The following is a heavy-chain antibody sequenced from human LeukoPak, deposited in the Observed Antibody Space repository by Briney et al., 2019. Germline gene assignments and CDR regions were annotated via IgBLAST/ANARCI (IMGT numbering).Heavy chain of an antibody. J-gene: IGHJ4*02. Sequence: ASVKVSCKASGYTFTSYGISWVRQAPGQGLEWMGWISAYNGNTNYAQKLQGRVTMTTDTSTSTAYMELRSLRSDDTAVYYCLVHNPPPHDYSNCHDYWGQGTLVTVSS. CDR2: ISAYNGNT. CDR1: GYTFTSYG. D-gene: IGHD4-11*01. V-gene: IGHV1-18*01. CDR3: LVHNPPPHDYSNCHDY.